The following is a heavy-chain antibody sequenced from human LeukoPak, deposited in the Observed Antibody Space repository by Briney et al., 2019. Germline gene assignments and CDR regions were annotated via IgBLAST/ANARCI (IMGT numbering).Heavy chain of an antibody. CDR3: ARGNYDFWSGELGNFDY. CDR1: GGSISSYY. V-gene: IGHV4-4*07. D-gene: IGHD3-3*01. CDR2: IYTSGST. Sequence: SETLSLTCTVSGGSISSYYWSWIRYPAGQGLKWIGRIYTSGSTNYNHFLGSRVTMSVDTSKNEFSLKLSSVTAADTAVYYCARGNYDFWSGELGNFDYWGQGTLVTVSS. J-gene: IGHJ4*02.